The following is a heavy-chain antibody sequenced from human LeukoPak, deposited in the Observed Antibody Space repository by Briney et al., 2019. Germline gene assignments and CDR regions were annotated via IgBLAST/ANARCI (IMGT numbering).Heavy chain of an antibody. CDR3: ARHSAGYTTFFDY. Sequence: GGSLRLSCVASGFTFSNAWMTWVRRAPGKGLEWVANIMQDGSEKYYVDSVKGRFTISRDNAKNSLYLQMNSLRAEDTAVYYCARHSAGYTTFFDYWGQGTLVTVSS. J-gene: IGHJ4*02. D-gene: IGHD5-24*01. CDR2: IMQDGSEK. V-gene: IGHV3-7*04. CDR1: GFTFSNAW.